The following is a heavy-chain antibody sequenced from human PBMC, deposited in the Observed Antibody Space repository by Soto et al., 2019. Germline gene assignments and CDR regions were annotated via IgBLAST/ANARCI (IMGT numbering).Heavy chain of an antibody. CDR1: GGSISSYY. J-gene: IGHJ6*02. Sequence: SETLSLTCTVSGGSISSYYWSWIRQPPGKGLEWIGYIYYSGSTNYNPSLKSRVTISVDTSKNQFSLKLSSVTAADTAVYYCARMEQEDHYYYYGMDVWGQGTTVTVSS. D-gene: IGHD1-26*01. CDR3: ARMEQEDHYYYYGMDV. CDR2: IYYSGST. V-gene: IGHV4-59*01.